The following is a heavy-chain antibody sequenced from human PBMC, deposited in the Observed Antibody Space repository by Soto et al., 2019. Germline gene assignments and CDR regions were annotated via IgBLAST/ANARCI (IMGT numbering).Heavy chain of an antibody. CDR2: FDPEYGKT. V-gene: IGHV1-24*01. CDR1: GRTLSEIS. D-gene: IGHD3-16*01. CDR3: ATDEGDSFNLNYNYMDV. Sequence: QVQLVQSGAEVKKPGASVKVSCKVSGRTLSEISIHWVRQAPGRGPEGMGGFDPEYGKTTYAQKFQGRFTMTEDTSTDTAYMELSSLRSDDTAVYYCATDEGDSFNLNYNYMDVWGKGTTVTVSS. J-gene: IGHJ6*03.